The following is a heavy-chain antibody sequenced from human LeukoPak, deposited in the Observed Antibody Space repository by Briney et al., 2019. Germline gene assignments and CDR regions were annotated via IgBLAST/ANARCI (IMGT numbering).Heavy chain of an antibody. D-gene: IGHD4-23*01. CDR3: ARMGLRWNWFDP. CDR2: INAGNGNT. V-gene: IGHV1-3*01. CDR1: GYTFTSYA. Sequence: ATVKVSCKASGYTFTSYAMHWVRQAPGQRLEWMGWINAGNGNTKYSQKFQGRVTITRDTSASTAYMELSSLRSEDTAVYYCARMGLRWNWFDPWGQGTLVTVSS. J-gene: IGHJ5*02.